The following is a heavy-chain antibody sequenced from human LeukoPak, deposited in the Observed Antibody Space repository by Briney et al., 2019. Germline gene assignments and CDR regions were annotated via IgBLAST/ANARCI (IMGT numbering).Heavy chain of an antibody. CDR2: IWYDGSNK. Sequence: GKGLEWVAVIWYDGSNKYYADSVKGRFTISRDNSKNTLYLQMNSLRAEDTAVYYCARDWDYWGQGTLVTVSS. J-gene: IGHJ4*02. V-gene: IGHV3-33*01. CDR3: ARDWDY.